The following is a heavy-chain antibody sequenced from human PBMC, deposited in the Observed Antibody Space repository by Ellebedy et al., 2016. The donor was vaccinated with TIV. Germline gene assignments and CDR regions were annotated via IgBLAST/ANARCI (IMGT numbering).Heavy chain of an antibody. Sequence: GGSLRLXCAASGFTFSSYSMNWVRQAPGKGLEWVSYISSSSSTIYYADSVKGRFTISRDNAKNSLYLQMNSLRAEDTAVYYCAREGSSRGGYYFDYWGQGTLVTVSS. CDR1: GFTFSSYS. J-gene: IGHJ4*02. D-gene: IGHD5-24*01. CDR2: ISSSSSTI. V-gene: IGHV3-48*04. CDR3: AREGSSRGGYYFDY.